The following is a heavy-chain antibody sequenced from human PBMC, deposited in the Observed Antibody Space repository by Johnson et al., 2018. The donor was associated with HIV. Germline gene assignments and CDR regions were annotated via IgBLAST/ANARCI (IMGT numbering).Heavy chain of an antibody. CDR3: ARDSSNSFRFEMYAFDI. CDR2: IWYDGSTE. CDR1: GFTFNRYA. V-gene: IGHV3-33*01. J-gene: IGHJ3*02. D-gene: IGHD6-6*01. Sequence: QVQLVESGGGAVQPGTSLRLSCAASGFTFNRYAMHWVRQAPGKGLEWVSVIWYDGSTEYYADSVKGRFTISRDNSKNTLYLHMNSLRVEDTAVYYCARDSSNSFRFEMYAFDIWGQGTMVTVSS.